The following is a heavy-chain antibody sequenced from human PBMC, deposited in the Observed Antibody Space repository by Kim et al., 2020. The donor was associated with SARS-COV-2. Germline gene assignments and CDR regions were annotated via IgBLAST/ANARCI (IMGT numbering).Heavy chain of an antibody. Sequence: WGSLRLSCAASGFTFRSYAMTWVRQAPGKGLEWVSTISSGGRYTYYADSVKGRFTISRDNSKNTLYLHMNGLRPEDTAVYYCSTYYYDTGRAFDFWGQGTMVTVSS. J-gene: IGHJ3*01. CDR2: ISSGGRYT. D-gene: IGHD3-22*01. CDR3: STYYYDTGRAFDF. CDR1: GFTFRSYA. V-gene: IGHV3-23*01.